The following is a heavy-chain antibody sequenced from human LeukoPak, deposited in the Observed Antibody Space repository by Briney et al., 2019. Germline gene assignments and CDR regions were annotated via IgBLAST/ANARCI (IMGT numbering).Heavy chain of an antibody. V-gene: IGHV1-2*02. CDR3: ARVATNDYGDLNFDY. D-gene: IGHD4-17*01. CDR2: INPNSGGT. Sequence: ASVKVSCKASGYTFTGYYMHWVRQAPGQGLEWMGWINPNSGGTNYAQKFQGRVTMTRDASISTAYMELGRLRSDDTAVYYCARVATNDYGDLNFDYWGQGTLVTVSS. CDR1: GYTFTGYY. J-gene: IGHJ4*02.